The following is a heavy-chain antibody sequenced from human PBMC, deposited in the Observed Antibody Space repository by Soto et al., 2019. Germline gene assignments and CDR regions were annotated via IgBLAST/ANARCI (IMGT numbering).Heavy chain of an antibody. V-gene: IGHV3-30*18. CDR2: ISYDGSNK. CDR1: GFTFSSYG. D-gene: IGHD3-10*01. J-gene: IGHJ6*02. Sequence: QVQLVESGGGVVQPGRSLRLSCAASGFTFSSYGMHWVRQAPGKGLEWVAVISYDGSNKYYADSVKGRFTISRDNSKNTLYLEMTSLRAEDTAVYYCEKDRGMFYGMDVWGQGTTVTVSS. CDR3: EKDRGMFYGMDV.